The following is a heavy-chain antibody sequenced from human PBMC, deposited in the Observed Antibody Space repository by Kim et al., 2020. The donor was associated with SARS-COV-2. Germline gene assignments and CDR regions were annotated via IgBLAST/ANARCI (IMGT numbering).Heavy chain of an antibody. Sequence: NHTPTHKSRRNISVATSKNQFSLKLSSVPAADTAVYYCARGQYGWFDPWGQGTLVTVSS. D-gene: IGHD2-2*01. V-gene: IGHV4-34*13. J-gene: IGHJ5*02. CDR3: ARGQYGWFDP.